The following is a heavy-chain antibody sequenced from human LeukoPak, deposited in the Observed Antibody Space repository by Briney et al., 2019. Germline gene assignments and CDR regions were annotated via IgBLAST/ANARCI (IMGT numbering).Heavy chain of an antibody. V-gene: IGHV1-2*02. CDR1: GYTFTGYY. D-gene: IGHD1-26*01. CDR3: ARGGYNQWELLLGFDY. Sequence: ASVKVSCKASGYTFTGYYMHWVRQAPGQGLEWMGWINPNSGGTNYAQKFQGRVTMTRDTSISTAYMELSRLRSDDTAVYYCARGGYNQWELLLGFDYWGQGTLVTVSS. CDR2: INPNSGGT. J-gene: IGHJ4*02.